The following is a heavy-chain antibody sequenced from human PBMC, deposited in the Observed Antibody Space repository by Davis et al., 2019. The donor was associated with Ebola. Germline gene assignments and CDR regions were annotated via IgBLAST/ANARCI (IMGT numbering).Heavy chain of an antibody. CDR1: GFTFSSYA. CDR3: ARGVGGC. Sequence: GESLKISCAASGFTFSSYAMSWVRQAPGKGLEWVSAISGSGGSTYYADSVKGRFTISRDNAKNSLYLQMNSLRDDDTAVYYCARGVGGCWGQGTLVTVSS. D-gene: IGHD4-23*01. CDR2: ISGSGGST. V-gene: IGHV3-23*01. J-gene: IGHJ4*02.